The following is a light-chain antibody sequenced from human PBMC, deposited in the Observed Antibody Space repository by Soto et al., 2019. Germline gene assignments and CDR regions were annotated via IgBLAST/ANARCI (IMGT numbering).Light chain of an antibody. V-gene: IGKV1-8*01. CDR1: QGISNC. J-gene: IGKJ4*01. Sequence: AIPVSQSPSSITASTGARVSITCRASQGISNCLAWYQQKPGRAPKLLIYGASNLQSGVPPRFSGSRSGPEFTLTINSLQSEEFAIYYCQPYNNLPLTFGRGTKVDIK. CDR3: QPYNNLPLT. CDR2: GAS.